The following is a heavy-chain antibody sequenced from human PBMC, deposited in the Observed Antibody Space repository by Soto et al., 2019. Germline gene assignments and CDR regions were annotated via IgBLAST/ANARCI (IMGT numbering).Heavy chain of an antibody. CDR3: AHSGIPYYYYYGMDV. CDR2: IVVGSGNT. J-gene: IGHJ6*02. Sequence: QMQLVQSGPEVKKPGTSVKVSCKASGFTFTSSAVQWVRQARGQRLEWIGWIVVGSGNTNYAQKFQKRVTITRDMSTSTAYMELSSLRSEDTAVYYCAHSGIPYYYYYGMDVWGQGTTVTVSS. V-gene: IGHV1-58*01. CDR1: GFTFTSSA. D-gene: IGHD2-21*01.